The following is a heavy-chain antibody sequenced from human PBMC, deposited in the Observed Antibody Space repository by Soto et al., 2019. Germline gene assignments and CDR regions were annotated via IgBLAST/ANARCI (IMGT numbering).Heavy chain of an antibody. CDR1: GGTFSSYA. V-gene: IGHV1-69*13. CDR2: IIPIFGTA. Sequence: SVKVSCKASGGTFSSYAISWVRQAPGQGLEWMGGIIPIFGTANYAQKFQGRVTITADESTSTAYMELSSLRAEDTAVYYCATSPRRWGLPSDYWGQGTLVTVSS. J-gene: IGHJ4*02. CDR3: ATSPRRWGLPSDY. D-gene: IGHD1-26*01.